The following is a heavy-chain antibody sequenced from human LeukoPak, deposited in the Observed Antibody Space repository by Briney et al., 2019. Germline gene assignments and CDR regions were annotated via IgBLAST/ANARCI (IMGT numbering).Heavy chain of an antibody. CDR3: AKFHKIWDSGDHDYFDS. V-gene: IGHV3-30*02. D-gene: IGHD2-21*01. CDR1: GFSFSGYG. J-gene: IGHJ4*02. CDR2: IRYHGINK. Sequence: GGSLRLSCAASGFSFSGYGMHWVRQAPGAGLQWVAFIRYHGINKYYADSVKGRFTISRDNSKNTLFLDMNSLSVEDTGVYYCAKFHKIWDSGDHDYFDSWGQGTLVTVSS.